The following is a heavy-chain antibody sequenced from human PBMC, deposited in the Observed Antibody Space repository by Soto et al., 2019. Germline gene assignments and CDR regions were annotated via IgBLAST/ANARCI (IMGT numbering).Heavy chain of an antibody. CDR2: INSDGTRI. D-gene: IGHD1-7*01. CDR1: VFTCTNYR. J-gene: IGHJ4*02. Sequence: WWSLRLSCSASVFTCTNYRIHWLRQAPGKGLVWVARINSDGTRINYADSVKGRFTISRDNAKNTVFLQMNSLRDEDSAVYFCARAGDWNYVQDFWGQGTLVTVSS. V-gene: IGHV3-74*01. CDR3: ARAGDWNYVQDF.